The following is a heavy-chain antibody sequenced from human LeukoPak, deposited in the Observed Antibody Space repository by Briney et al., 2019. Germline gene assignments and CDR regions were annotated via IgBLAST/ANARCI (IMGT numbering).Heavy chain of an antibody. CDR3: ARDRGVYCSSASCSYYFDY. V-gene: IGHV1-18*01. D-gene: IGHD2-2*01. Sequence: ASVKVSCKASGYTFTSYGISWVRQAPGQGPEWMGWISAYNGNTNYAQKLQGRVTMTTDTSTSTAYMELRSLRSDDTAVYYCARDRGVYCSSASCSYYFDYWGQGTLVTVSS. CDR1: GYTFTSYG. J-gene: IGHJ4*02. CDR2: ISAYNGNT.